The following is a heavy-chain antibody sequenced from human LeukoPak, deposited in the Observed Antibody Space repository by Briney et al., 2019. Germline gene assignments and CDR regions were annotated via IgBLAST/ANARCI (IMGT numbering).Heavy chain of an antibody. D-gene: IGHD5-18*01. CDR2: IYYSGST. CDR3: ARGGDTAMLSYYYYGMDV. V-gene: IGHV4-59*08. CDR1: GGSISSYY. J-gene: IGHJ6*02. Sequence: PSETLSLTCTVSGGSISSYYWSWIRQPPGKGLEWIGYIYYSGSTNYNPSLKSRVTISVDTSKNQFSLKLSSVTAADTAVYYCARGGDTAMLSYYYYGMDVWGQGTTVTVSS.